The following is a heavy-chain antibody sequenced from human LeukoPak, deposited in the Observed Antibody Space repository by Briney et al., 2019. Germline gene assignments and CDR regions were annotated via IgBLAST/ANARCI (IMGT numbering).Heavy chain of an antibody. CDR3: ANGRDATRNTYSDYAGQFDY. Sequence: GGSLRLSCAASGFTFSSFGMQWVRQTPGKGLEWVAGVTYDGSNKYYADSVKGRFTISRDDSKTTLYLQMNSLRPEDTAVYYCANGRDATRNTYSDYAGQFDYWGQGTLVTVSS. CDR2: VTYDGSNK. V-gene: IGHV3-30*18. J-gene: IGHJ4*02. D-gene: IGHD5-12*01. CDR1: GFTFSSFG.